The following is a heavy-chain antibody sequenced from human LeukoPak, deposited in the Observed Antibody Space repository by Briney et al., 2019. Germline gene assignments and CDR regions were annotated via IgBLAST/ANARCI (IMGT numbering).Heavy chain of an antibody. J-gene: IGHJ3*02. CDR2: IKQDGSEK. Sequence: GGSLRLSCAASGFTFSSYWMSWVRQAPGKGLEWVANIKQDGSEKYYVDSVKGRFTISRDNAENSLYLQMNSLRAEDTAVYYCARDVRDCSSTSCYSDAFDIWGQGTMVTVSS. V-gene: IGHV3-7*01. CDR3: ARDVRDCSSTSCYSDAFDI. CDR1: GFTFSSYW. D-gene: IGHD2-2*02.